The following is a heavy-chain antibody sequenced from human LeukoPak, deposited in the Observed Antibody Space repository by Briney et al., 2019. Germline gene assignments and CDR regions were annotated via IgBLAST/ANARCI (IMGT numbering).Heavy chain of an antibody. J-gene: IGHJ4*02. CDR1: GGSISSSSYY. Sequence: SETLSLTCTVSGGSISSSSYYWGWIRQPPGKGLEWIGSIYYSGSTYYNPSLKSRVTISVDTSKNQFSLKLSSVTAAGTAVYYCARQGLPTGEGDFDYWGQGTLVTVSS. CDR2: IYYSGST. CDR3: ARQGLPTGEGDFDY. V-gene: IGHV4-39*01. D-gene: IGHD7-27*01.